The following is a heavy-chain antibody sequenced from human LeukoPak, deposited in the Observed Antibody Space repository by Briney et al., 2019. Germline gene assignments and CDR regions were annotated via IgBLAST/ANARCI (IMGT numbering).Heavy chain of an antibody. CDR2: KYYSGRS. V-gene: IGHV4-59*01. J-gene: IGHJ4*02. D-gene: IGHD6-19*01. CDR1: VGPIRGYY. Sequence: SATLSLTCSVSVGPIRGYYWSWIRQPPGKGLEHIGYKYYSGRSNYNPSLQSRVTMSVDTAKNQFSLILTSMTAADTAVYYCAAGNGWLDFWSQGTLVTVSS. CDR3: AAGNGWLDF.